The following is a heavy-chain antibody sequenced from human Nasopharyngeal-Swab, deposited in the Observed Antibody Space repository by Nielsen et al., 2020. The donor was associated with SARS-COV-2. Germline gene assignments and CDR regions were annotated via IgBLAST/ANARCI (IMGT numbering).Heavy chain of an antibody. Sequence: SETPSLTCTVSGGSISSYYWSWIRQPPGKGLEWIGYIYYSGSTNYNPSLKSRVTISVDTSKNQFSLKLSSVTAADTAVYYCARASDYGGNYEPFDYWGQGTLVTVSS. CDR1: GGSISSYY. J-gene: IGHJ4*02. CDR3: ARASDYGGNYEPFDY. CDR2: IYYSGST. V-gene: IGHV4-59*01. D-gene: IGHD4-23*01.